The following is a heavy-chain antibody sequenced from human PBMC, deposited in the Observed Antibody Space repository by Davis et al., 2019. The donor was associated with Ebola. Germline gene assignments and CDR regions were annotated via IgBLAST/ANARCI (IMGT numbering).Heavy chain of an antibody. CDR2: IIPIFGTA. D-gene: IGHD2-21*01. V-gene: IGHV1-69*06. CDR3: ATILAGRYYYYYGMDV. J-gene: IGHJ6*02. Sequence: SVKVSCKASGGTFSSYAISWVRQAPGQGLEWMGGIIPIFGTANYAQKFQGRVTITADKSTSTAYLELSSLRSEDTAVYYCATILAGRYYYYYGMDVWGQGTTVTVSS. CDR1: GGTFSSYA.